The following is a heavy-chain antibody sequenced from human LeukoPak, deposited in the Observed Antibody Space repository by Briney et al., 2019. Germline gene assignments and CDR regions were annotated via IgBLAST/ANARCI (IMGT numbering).Heavy chain of an antibody. D-gene: IGHD3-22*01. CDR1: GFTFSSYA. V-gene: IGHV3-64*01. J-gene: IGHJ4*02. CDR2: ISSNGGST. CDR3: ARGRYYDSSGYVPNFDY. Sequence: PGGSLRLSCAASGFTFSSYAMHWVRQAPGKGLEYVSAISSNGGSTYYANSVKGRFTISRDNSKNTLYFQMGSLRAEDMAVYYCARGRYYDSSGYVPNFDYWGQGTLVTVSS.